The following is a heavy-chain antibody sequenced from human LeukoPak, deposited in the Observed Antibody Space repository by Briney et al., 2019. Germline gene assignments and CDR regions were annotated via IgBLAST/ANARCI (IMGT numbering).Heavy chain of an antibody. CDR3: ARGGYFDWSPHPLPFDY. J-gene: IGHJ4*02. CDR2: IIPIFGTA. Sequence: SVKVSCKASGGTLSSYAMSWVRQAPGQGLERMRGIIPIFGTANYAQKFQGRVTITADESTSTAYMELSSLRSEDTAVYYCARGGYFDWSPHPLPFDYWGQGTLVTVSS. V-gene: IGHV1-69*13. CDR1: GGTLSSYA. D-gene: IGHD3-9*01.